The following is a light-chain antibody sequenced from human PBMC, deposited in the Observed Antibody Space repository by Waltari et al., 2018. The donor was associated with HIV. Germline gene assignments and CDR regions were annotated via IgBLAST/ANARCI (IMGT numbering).Light chain of an antibody. CDR3: QTWDTGPWV. CDR1: SGHSPYA. V-gene: IGLV4-69*01. J-gene: IGLJ3*02. Sequence: QLILTQSPSPSASLGASVKLTFTLSSGHSPYALACLPHQPDKGTRFLMKLNNDGSHTRGDGIPDRFSGSSSGAERYLTMSSLQSEDEADYYCQTWDTGPWVFGGGTKLTVL. CDR2: LNNDGSH.